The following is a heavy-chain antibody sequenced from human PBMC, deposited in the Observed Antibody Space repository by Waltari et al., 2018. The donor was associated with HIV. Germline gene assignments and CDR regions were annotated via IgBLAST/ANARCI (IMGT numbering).Heavy chain of an antibody. D-gene: IGHD2-2*01. Sequence: QVQLQESGPGLLKPSETLSLTCVVSGYSISSNSNWGWIRQPPGKGLEWIGSVYHSGSTLHNPSLNSRVTISIDTSKSQFSLKLSSVTAADTAVYYCARAEVVPALFDLWGRGTLVTVSS. V-gene: IGHV4-38-2*01. CDR1: GYSISSNSN. J-gene: IGHJ2*01. CDR2: VYHSGST. CDR3: ARAEVVPALFDL.